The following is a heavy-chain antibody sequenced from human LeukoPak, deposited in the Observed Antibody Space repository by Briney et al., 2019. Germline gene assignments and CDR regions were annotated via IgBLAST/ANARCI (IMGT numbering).Heavy chain of an antibody. CDR1: GFTFSSYG. Sequence: GGSLRLSCAASGFTFSSYGMHWVRQAPGKGLEWVAVISYDGSNKYYADSVKGRFTISRDNSKSTLYLQMNSLRAEDTAVYYCAKDRGDYTGGAFDYWGQGTLVTVSS. J-gene: IGHJ4*02. CDR2: ISYDGSNK. CDR3: AKDRGDYTGGAFDY. D-gene: IGHD4-17*01. V-gene: IGHV3-30*18.